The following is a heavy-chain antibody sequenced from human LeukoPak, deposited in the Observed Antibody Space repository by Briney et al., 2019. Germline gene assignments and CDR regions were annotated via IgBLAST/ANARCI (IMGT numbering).Heavy chain of an antibody. Sequence: PGGSLRLSCAASGFTLSAYWMHWVRQAPGRGLVWVSPIAPDGSRTDHADSVKGRFTISSDNAKNTLYLQLNSLRPEDTALCYCKMDTFGPRDYWGKGALVTVSS. J-gene: IGHJ4*02. V-gene: IGHV3-74*01. CDR1: GFTLSAYW. CDR3: KMDTFGPRDY. D-gene: IGHD5-18*01. CDR2: IAPDGSRT.